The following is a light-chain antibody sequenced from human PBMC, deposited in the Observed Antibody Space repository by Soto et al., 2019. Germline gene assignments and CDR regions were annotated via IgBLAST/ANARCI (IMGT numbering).Light chain of an antibody. Sequence: DIQMTQSPSSLSASVGDRVTITVRASQSISSYLNWYQPKXGKAPKXXIYAASSLQSGVPSRVSGSGSWTDFTLTISSLQPEDFETDDCQQSYSTSWTFGQGTKVDIK. J-gene: IGKJ1*01. CDR3: QQSYSTSWT. V-gene: IGKV1-39*01. CDR1: QSISSY. CDR2: AAS.